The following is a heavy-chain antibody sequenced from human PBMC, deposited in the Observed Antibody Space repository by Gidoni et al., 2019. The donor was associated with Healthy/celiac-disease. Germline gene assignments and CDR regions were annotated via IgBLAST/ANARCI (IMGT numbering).Heavy chain of an antibody. V-gene: IGHV3-9*01. CDR1: GFPFADFA. D-gene: IGHD6-19*01. J-gene: IGHJ4*02. CDR2: ISWNSGSI. Sequence: EVQLVESGGGLVQPGRSLRLSCASSGFPFADFAMHWVRQAPGKGLEWGSGISWNSGSIGYADSVKGRFTISRDNAKNSLYLQMNSLRAEDTALYYCAKDMAVAGTGLRGPDYWGQGTLVTVSS. CDR3: AKDMAVAGTGLRGPDY.